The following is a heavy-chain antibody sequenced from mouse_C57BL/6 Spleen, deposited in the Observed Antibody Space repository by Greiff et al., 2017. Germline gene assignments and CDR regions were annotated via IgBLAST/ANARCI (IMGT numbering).Heavy chain of an antibody. CDR1: GYTFTSYW. CDR3: TRTVYDYGGY. J-gene: IGHJ2*01. CDR2: IDPSDSYT. D-gene: IGHD2-4*01. V-gene: IGHV1-50*01. Sequence: QVQLQQPGAELVKPGASVKLSCKASGYTFTSYWMQWVKQRPGQGLEWIGEIDPSDSYTNYNQKFKGKATLTVDTSSSTAYMQLSSLTSEDSAVYYCTRTVYDYGGYWGQGTTLTVSS.